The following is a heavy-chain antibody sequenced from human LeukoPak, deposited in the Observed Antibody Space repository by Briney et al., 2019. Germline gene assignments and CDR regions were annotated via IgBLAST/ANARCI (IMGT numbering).Heavy chain of an antibody. D-gene: IGHD6-13*01. Sequence: GGSLRLSCAASGFTFSSYAMHWVRQAPGKGLEWVAVISYDGSNKYYADSVKGRFTISRDNSKNTLYLQMNSLRAEDTAVYYCARDINPLVAAAAPDAFDIWGQGTMVTVSS. CDR2: ISYDGSNK. CDR3: ARDINPLVAAAAPDAFDI. CDR1: GFTFSSYA. J-gene: IGHJ3*02. V-gene: IGHV3-30-3*01.